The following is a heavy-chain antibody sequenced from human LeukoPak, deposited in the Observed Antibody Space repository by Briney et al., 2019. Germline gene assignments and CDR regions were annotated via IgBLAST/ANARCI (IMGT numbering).Heavy chain of an antibody. Sequence: GGSLRLSCAASGFTFSSYSMNWVRQAPGKGLEWVSSISSSSSYIYYTDSVKGRFTLSRDNAKNSMYLQMHSLRAEDTAVYYCAKGFIDWFDPWGQGTLVTVSS. CDR3: AKGFIDWFDP. J-gene: IGHJ5*02. CDR2: ISSSSSYI. V-gene: IGHV3-21*04. CDR1: GFTFSSYS.